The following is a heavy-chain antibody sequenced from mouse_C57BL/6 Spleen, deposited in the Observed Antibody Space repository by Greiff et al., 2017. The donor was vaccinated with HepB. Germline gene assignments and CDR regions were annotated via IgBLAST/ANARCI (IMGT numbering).Heavy chain of an antibody. CDR1: GYTFTSYW. Sequence: QVQLQQPGAELVMPGASVKLSCKASGYTFTSYWMHWVKQRPGQGLEWIGEIDPSDSYTNYNQKFKGKSTLTVDKSSSPAYMQLSSLTSEDSAVYYCARKDYYGYFDYWGQGTTLTVSS. V-gene: IGHV1-69*01. J-gene: IGHJ2*01. CDR3: ARKDYYGYFDY. CDR2: IDPSDSYT. D-gene: IGHD1-1*01.